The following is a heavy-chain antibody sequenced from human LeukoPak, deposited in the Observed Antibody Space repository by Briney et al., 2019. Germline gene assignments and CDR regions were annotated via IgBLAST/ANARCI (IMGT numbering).Heavy chain of an antibody. CDR1: GFTCSSYA. Sequence: GGSLRLSCAASGFTCSSYAMSWVRQAPGMGLAWVSAISGSGGSTYYADSVKGRFTISRDTSKNTLYLQMNSLRAEDTAVYYCARGRYYDNSVYYYFDYWGQGTLVTVSS. V-gene: IGHV3-23*01. CDR2: ISGSGGST. CDR3: ARGRYYDNSVYYYFDY. D-gene: IGHD3-22*01. J-gene: IGHJ4*02.